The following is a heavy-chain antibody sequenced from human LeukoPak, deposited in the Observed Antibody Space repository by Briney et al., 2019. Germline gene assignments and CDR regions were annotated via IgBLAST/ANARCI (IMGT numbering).Heavy chain of an antibody. D-gene: IGHD6-19*01. CDR3: ARATKQWLVRKLDY. Sequence: GRSLRLSCAASGFTFSSYGMHWVRQAPGKGLEWVAVISYDGSNKYYADSVKGRFTISRDNSKNTLYLQMNSLRAEDTAVYYCARATKQWLVRKLDYWGQGTLVTVSS. CDR1: GFTFSSYG. CDR2: ISYDGSNK. J-gene: IGHJ4*02. V-gene: IGHV3-30*03.